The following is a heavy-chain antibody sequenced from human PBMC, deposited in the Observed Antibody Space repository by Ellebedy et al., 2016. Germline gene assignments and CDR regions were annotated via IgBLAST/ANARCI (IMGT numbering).Heavy chain of an antibody. J-gene: IGHJ6*03. CDR3: AKRYCSSTSCYPYYYMDV. D-gene: IGHD2-2*01. V-gene: IGHV3-23*01. CDR1: GFTFSSYA. Sequence: GGSLRLSXAASGFTFSSYAMSWVRQAPGKGLEWVSAISGSGGSTYYADSVKGRFTISRDNSKNTLYLQMNSLRAEDTAVYYCAKRYCSSTSCYPYYYMDVWGKGTTVTVSS. CDR2: ISGSGGST.